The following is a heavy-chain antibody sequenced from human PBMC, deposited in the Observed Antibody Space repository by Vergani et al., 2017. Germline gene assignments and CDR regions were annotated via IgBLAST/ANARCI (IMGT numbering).Heavy chain of an antibody. CDR2: IYYSGST. Sequence: QVQLQESGPGLVKSSETLSLTCSVSFDSIRNLYCNWIRQPPGKGLEWIGYIYYSGSTNYNPSLKSRVTISVDTSKNQFSLKLSSVTAADTAVYYCARSRGYSYGYNWFDPWGQGTLVTVSS. D-gene: IGHD5-18*01. V-gene: IGHV4-59*11. J-gene: IGHJ5*02. CDR1: FDSIRNLY. CDR3: ARSRGYSYGYNWFDP.